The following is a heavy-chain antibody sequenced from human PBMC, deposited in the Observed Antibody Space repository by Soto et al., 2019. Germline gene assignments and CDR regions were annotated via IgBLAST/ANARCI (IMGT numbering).Heavy chain of an antibody. CDR3: ARGPVLRYFDWSPYGMDV. J-gene: IGHJ6*02. V-gene: IGHV1-8*01. Sequence: QVQLVQSGAEVKKPGASVKVSCKASGYTFTSYDINWVRQTTGQGLEWMGWMNPNSGNTGYAQKFQGRVTMTRNTSISTAYMELSSLRSEDTAVYYCARGPVLRYFDWSPYGMDVWGQGTTVTVSS. CDR2: MNPNSGNT. CDR1: GYTFTSYD. D-gene: IGHD3-9*01.